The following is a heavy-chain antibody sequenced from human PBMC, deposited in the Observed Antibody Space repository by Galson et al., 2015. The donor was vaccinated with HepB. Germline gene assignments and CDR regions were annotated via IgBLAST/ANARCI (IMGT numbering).Heavy chain of an antibody. CDR1: GFTFSSYA. Sequence: SLRLSCAASGFTFSSYAMSWVRQAPGKGLEWVSAIGGSGGSSTYYADSVKGRFTISRDNSRDTLYLQMNSLRAEDTAVYYCAKPPSTTNFDCWGQGTLVTVSS. CDR2: IGGSGGSST. J-gene: IGHJ4*02. V-gene: IGHV3-23*01. CDR3: AKPPSTTNFDC. D-gene: IGHD2/OR15-2a*01.